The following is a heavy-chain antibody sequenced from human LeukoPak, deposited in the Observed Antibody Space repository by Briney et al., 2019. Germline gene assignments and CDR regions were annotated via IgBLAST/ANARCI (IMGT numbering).Heavy chain of an antibody. Sequence: GGSLRLSCAASGFTFSGSALHWVRQASGKGLEWVGRIRSTANGYATAYAASVKGRFTISRDDSKNTAYLQMDSLKTEDTAVYYCTGNYYGSGSYADFDYWGQGTLATVSS. J-gene: IGHJ4*02. CDR2: IRSTANGYAT. D-gene: IGHD3-10*01. CDR3: TGNYYGSGSYADFDY. V-gene: IGHV3-73*01. CDR1: GFTFSGSA.